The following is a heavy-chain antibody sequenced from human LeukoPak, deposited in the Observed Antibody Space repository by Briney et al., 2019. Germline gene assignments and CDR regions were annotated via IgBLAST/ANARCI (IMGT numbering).Heavy chain of an antibody. CDR3: ARDGSFLAFDI. CDR2: IYTDGTT. CDR1: GFTVSSNF. Sequence: GGSLRLSCAASGFTVSSNFMSWVRQAPGKGLEWVSLIYTDGTTSYADSVKGRFAISRDNAKNSLYLQMNSLRAEDTAVYYCARDGSFLAFDIWGQGTMVTVSS. D-gene: IGHD1-26*01. J-gene: IGHJ3*02. V-gene: IGHV3-53*01.